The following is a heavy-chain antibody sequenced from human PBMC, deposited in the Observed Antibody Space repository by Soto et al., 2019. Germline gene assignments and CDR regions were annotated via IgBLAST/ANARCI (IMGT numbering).Heavy chain of an antibody. V-gene: IGHV1-69*13. D-gene: IGHD1-20*01. CDR2: IIPLLGIT. Sequence: SVKVSCKASGGTFRGYAINWVRQAPGQGLEWMGGIIPLLGITDYGQKFQGRITIAADESTGTAYMDLRGLRSEDTAVYYCARDPRSITGTTSSEDFQHWGQGTPVTVSS. CDR1: GGTFRGYA. CDR3: ARDPRSITGTTSSEDFQH. J-gene: IGHJ1*01.